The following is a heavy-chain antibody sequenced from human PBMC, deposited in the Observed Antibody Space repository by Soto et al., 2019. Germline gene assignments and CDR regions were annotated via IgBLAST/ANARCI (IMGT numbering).Heavy chain of an antibody. CDR3: ARGIHYYYHYGMEV. J-gene: IGHJ6*01. CDR1: VVSFSGYY. V-gene: IGHV4-34*01. CDR2: INHSGST. Sequence: SETLSLTCAFYVVSFSGYYWSCIRHPPGKGLEWIGEINHSGSTNYNPSLKSRVTISVDTSKNQFSLKLSSVTAADTAVYYCARGIHYYYHYGMEVWGQGTTVNLS.